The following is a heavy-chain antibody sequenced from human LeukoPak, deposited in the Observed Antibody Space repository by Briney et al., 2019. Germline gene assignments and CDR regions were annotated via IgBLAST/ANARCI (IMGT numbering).Heavy chain of an antibody. D-gene: IGHD4-17*01. V-gene: IGHV4-34*01. CDR2: INHSGST. CDR1: GGSFSGYY. J-gene: IGHJ4*02. CDR3: ARGTSTYGP. Sequence: SETLSLTCAVYGGSFSGYYWTWIRQPPGKGLEWIGEINHSGSTNYNPSLKSRVTISVDTSKNQFSLNLSSVTAADTAVYYCARGTSTYGPWGQGTLVTVSP.